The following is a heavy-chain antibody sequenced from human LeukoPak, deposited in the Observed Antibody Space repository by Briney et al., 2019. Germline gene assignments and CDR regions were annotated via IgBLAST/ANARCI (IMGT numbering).Heavy chain of an antibody. CDR3: AKDRRPYGSGSYSSSLFDY. CDR1: GFTFSSYG. CDR2: ISYDGSNK. V-gene: IGHV3-30*18. Sequence: GGSLRLSCAASGFTFSSYGMHWVRQAPGKGLEWVAVISYDGSNKYYADSVKGRFTISRDNSKNTLYLQMNSLRAEDTAVYYCAKDRRPYGSGSYSSSLFDYWGQGTLVTVSS. D-gene: IGHD3-10*01. J-gene: IGHJ4*02.